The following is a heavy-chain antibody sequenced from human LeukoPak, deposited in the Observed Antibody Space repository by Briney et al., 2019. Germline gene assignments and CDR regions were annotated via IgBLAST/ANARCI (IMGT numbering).Heavy chain of an antibody. J-gene: IGHJ3*02. V-gene: IGHV1-24*01. CDR2: FDPEDGET. Sequence: GASVKVSCKVSGYTLTELSMHWVRQAPGKGLEWMGGFDPEDGETIYAQKFQGRVTMTEDTSTDTAYMELSSLRSEDTAVYYCARGADTSREKNAFDIWGQGTMVTVSS. CDR3: ARGADTSREKNAFDI. CDR1: GYTLTELS. D-gene: IGHD5-18*01.